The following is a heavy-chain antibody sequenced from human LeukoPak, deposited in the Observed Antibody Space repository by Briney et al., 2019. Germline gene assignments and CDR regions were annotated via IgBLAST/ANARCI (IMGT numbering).Heavy chain of an antibody. Sequence: GGSLRLSCTASGFNFSGYYMTWIRQAPGKGLEWVSYIDPSATSIYYADSIEGRFTISRDNTRNSLYLQMNSLSAEDTAVYYCARSKGYNYDAPYYYYYMDVWGKGTTVTVSS. CDR2: IDPSATSI. J-gene: IGHJ6*03. D-gene: IGHD5-18*01. CDR1: GFNFSGYY. CDR3: ARSKGYNYDAPYYYYYMDV. V-gene: IGHV3-11*01.